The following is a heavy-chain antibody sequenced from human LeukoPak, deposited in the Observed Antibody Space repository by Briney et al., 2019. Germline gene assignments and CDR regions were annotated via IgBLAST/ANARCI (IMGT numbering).Heavy chain of an antibody. J-gene: IGHJ4*02. CDR1: GYTXTELS. V-gene: IGHV1-24*01. D-gene: IGHD3-10*01. Sequence: ASVKVSCKVSGYTXTELSMHWVRQAPGKGLDWMGGFDPEDGETIYAQKFQGRVTMTEDTSTDTAYMELSSLRSEDTAVYYCATDYGSSSYYFDYWGQGTLVTVSS. CDR2: FDPEDGET. CDR3: ATDYGSSSYYFDY.